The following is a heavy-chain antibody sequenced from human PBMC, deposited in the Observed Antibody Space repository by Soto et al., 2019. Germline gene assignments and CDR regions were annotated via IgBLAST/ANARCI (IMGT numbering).Heavy chain of an antibody. CDR1: GFTFSSYG. Sequence: GGSLRLSCAASGFTFSSYGMHWVRQAPGKGLEWVAVIWYDGSNKYYADSVKGRFTISRDNSKNTLYLQMNSLRAEDTAVYYWARDIYCSSTSCYSSWFDPWGQGTLVTVSS. V-gene: IGHV3-33*01. CDR3: ARDIYCSSTSCYSSWFDP. D-gene: IGHD2-2*01. J-gene: IGHJ5*02. CDR2: IWYDGSNK.